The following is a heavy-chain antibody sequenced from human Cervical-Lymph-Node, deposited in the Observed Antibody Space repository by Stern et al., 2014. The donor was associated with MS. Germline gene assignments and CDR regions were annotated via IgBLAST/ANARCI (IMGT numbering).Heavy chain of an antibody. Sequence: EVQLVQSGGGLVQPGGSLRLSCAASRFTFSSYWMHWVRQAPGKGLVWVSRINRDGSSTSYADSVKGRFTISRDNAKNTLYLQMNSLRVEDTAVYYCTRALEDYGDYPNWFDPWGQGTLVTVSS. CDR2: INRDGSST. J-gene: IGHJ5*02. V-gene: IGHV3-74*02. D-gene: IGHD4-17*01. CDR3: TRALEDYGDYPNWFDP. CDR1: RFTFSSYW.